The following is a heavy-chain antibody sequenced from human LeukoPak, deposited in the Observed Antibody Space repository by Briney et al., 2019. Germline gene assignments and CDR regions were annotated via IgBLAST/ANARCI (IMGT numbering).Heavy chain of an antibody. V-gene: IGHV1-46*01. CDR2: INPSGGST. D-gene: IGHD3-22*01. CDR1: GYTFTSYY. J-gene: IGHJ4*02. CDR3: ARESGGSSGYYYPLVY. Sequence: GASVKVSCKASGYTFTSYYMHWVRQAPGQGLEWMGIINPSGGSTSYAQKFQGRVTMTRDTSTSTVYMELSSLRSEDTAVYYCARESGGSSGYYYPLVYWGQGTLVTVSS.